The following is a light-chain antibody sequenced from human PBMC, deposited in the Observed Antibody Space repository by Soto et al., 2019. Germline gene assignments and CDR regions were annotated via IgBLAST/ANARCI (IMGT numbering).Light chain of an antibody. CDR2: AAS. J-gene: IGKJ5*01. V-gene: IGKV1-39*01. Sequence: IPLTHSPSCLSASFGYRFTMNGRSGQSIFSSLNWYQQRPGKAPTLLIYAASSLQSGVPSRFRGSGYGTDFALTITSLQPEDFATYYCQQSYNSPPITFGQGTRLEIK. CDR1: QSIFSS. CDR3: QQSYNSPPIT.